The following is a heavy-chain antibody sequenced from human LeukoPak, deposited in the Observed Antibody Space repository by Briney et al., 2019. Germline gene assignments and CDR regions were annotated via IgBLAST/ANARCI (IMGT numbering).Heavy chain of an antibody. CDR2: INPRGGST. Sequence: ASVKVSCKASGYTFTSHFMHWVRQAPGQGLEWMGIINPRGGSTSYTQKFQGRVTMTRDTSTSTVYMELSSLRSEDTAVYYCARVYGDPADYWGQGTLVTASS. CDR1: GYTFTSHF. D-gene: IGHD4-17*01. V-gene: IGHV1-46*01. J-gene: IGHJ4*02. CDR3: ARVYGDPADY.